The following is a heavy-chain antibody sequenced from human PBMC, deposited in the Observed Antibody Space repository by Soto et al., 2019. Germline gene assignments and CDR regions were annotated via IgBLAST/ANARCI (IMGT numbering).Heavy chain of an antibody. D-gene: IGHD6-13*01. CDR2: IYHSGST. CDR3: ARDYGRIAAAGYNWFDP. V-gene: IGHV4-38-2*02. Sequence: KSSETLSLTCAVSGYSISSGYYWGWIRQPPGKGLEWIGSIYHSGSTYYNPSLKSRVTISVDTSKNQFSLKLSSVTAADTAVYYCARDYGRIAAAGYNWFDPWGQGTLVTVSS. CDR1: GYSISSGYY. J-gene: IGHJ5*02.